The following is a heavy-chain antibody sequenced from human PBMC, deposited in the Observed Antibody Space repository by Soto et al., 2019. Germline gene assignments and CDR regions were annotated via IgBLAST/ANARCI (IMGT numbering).Heavy chain of an antibody. CDR3: AYLPCSGGSCYWFSYSGMDV. CDR2: IYWDDDK. Sequence: QITLKESGPTLVKPTQTLTLTCTFSGFSLSTSGVGVAWIRQPPGKALEWLALIYWDDDKRYRPSLETRLTITKDTSKSRVVLTMTNMYSVDTATYYCAYLPCSGGSCYWFSYSGMDVWGQGTTVTVTS. CDR1: GFSLSTSGVG. V-gene: IGHV2-5*02. J-gene: IGHJ6*02. D-gene: IGHD2-15*01.